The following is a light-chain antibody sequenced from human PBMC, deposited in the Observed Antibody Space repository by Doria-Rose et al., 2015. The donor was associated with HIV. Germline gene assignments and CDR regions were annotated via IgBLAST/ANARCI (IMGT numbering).Light chain of an antibody. CDR2: WAS. CDR1: QSLLYTSKNY. J-gene: IGKJ3*01. V-gene: IGKV4-1*01. Sequence: DIRLTQSPESLGMSLGERATLNCKSNQSLLYTSKNYLAWYQQKPGQPPKLLTYWASTRQSGVPARFSGSGSGTDFTLAISSLEAEDVAVHYCQQYYDTPSFGPGTTVDIK. CDR3: QQYYDTPS.